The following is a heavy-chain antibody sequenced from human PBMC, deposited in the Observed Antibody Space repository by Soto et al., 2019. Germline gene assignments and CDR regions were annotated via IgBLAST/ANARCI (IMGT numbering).Heavy chain of an antibody. CDR2: VNGGGDST. Sequence: GGSLRLSCLASGFTFRSFGMTWVRQAPGKGLELVSTVNGGGDSTHYADSVKGRFSIFRDNSKNTVYLQMNSLRAEDTAIYYCVKDVGYGFILFDYWGQGTLVTVS. D-gene: IGHD3-10*01. CDR3: VKDVGYGFILFDY. J-gene: IGHJ4*02. CDR1: GFTFRSFG. V-gene: IGHV3-23*01.